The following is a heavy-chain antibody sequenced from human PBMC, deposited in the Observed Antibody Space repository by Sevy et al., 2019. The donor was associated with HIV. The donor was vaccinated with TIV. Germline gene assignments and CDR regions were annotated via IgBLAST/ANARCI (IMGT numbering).Heavy chain of an antibody. D-gene: IGHD2-2*01. CDR2: IYYSGST. J-gene: IGHJ6*03. Sequence: SETLSLTCTVSGGSISSYYWSWIRQPPGKGLEWIGYIYYSGSTNYNPSLKSRVTISVDTSKNQFSLKLSSVTAADTAVYYCARLQAVGAYYMDVWGKGTTVTVSS. CDR1: GGSISSYY. CDR3: ARLQAVGAYYMDV. V-gene: IGHV4-59*08.